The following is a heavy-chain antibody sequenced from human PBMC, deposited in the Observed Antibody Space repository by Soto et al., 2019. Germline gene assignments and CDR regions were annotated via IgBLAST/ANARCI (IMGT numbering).Heavy chain of an antibody. V-gene: IGHV3-23*01. J-gene: IGHJ4*02. Sequence: PGGSLRLSCAASGFTFSSYAMGWVRQAPGKGLEWVSAISGSGGSTYYADSVKGRFTISRDNSKNTLYLQMNSLRAKDTAVYYCAKYRDSSGYYLFDYWGQGTLVTVSS. CDR3: AKYRDSSGYYLFDY. CDR1: GFTFSSYA. D-gene: IGHD3-22*01. CDR2: ISGSGGST.